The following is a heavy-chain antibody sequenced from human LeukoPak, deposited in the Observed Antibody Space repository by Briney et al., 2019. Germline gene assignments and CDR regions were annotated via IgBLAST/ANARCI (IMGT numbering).Heavy chain of an antibody. V-gene: IGHV3-21*01. CDR1: GFTFSSYS. Sequence: GGSLRLSCAASGFTFSSYSMNWVRQAPGKGLEWVSSISSSSSYIYYADSVKGRFTISRDNAKTSLYLQMNSLRAEDTAVYYWAGVGGLVINYWGQGTLVTVSS. CDR3: AGVGGLVINY. D-gene: IGHD3/OR15-3a*01. CDR2: ISSSSSYI. J-gene: IGHJ4*02.